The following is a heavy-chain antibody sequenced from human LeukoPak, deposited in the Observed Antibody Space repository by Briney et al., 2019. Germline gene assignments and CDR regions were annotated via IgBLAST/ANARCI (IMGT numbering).Heavy chain of an antibody. V-gene: IGHV4-34*01. D-gene: IGHD3-10*01. J-gene: IGHJ4*02. CDR1: GGSFSGYY. CDR2: IYHSGST. Sequence: SETLSLTCAVYGGSFSGYYWSWIRQPPGKGLEWIGEIYHSGSTNYNPSLKSRVTISVDTSNNQFSLKLSSVTAADTAVYYCARDLIVPVGLTGSGSYSTDYWGQGTLVTVSS. CDR3: ARDLIVPVGLTGSGSYSTDY.